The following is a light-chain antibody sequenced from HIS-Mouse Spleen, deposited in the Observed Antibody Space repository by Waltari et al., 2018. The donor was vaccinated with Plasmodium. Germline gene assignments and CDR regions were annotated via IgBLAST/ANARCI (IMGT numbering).Light chain of an antibody. CDR1: QSISSW. CDR2: KAF. Sequence: DIQMTQSPSTLSASVGDRVTIPCRASQSISSWLAWYQQKPGKAPKLLIYKAFSLESGVPSRFSGSGSGTEFTLTISSLQPDDFATYYCQQYNSYSWMFGQGTKVEIK. V-gene: IGKV1-5*03. J-gene: IGKJ1*01. CDR3: QQYNSYSWM.